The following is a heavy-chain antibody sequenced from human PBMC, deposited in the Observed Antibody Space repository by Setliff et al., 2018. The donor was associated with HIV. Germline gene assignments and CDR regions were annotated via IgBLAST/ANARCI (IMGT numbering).Heavy chain of an antibody. CDR3: ARGKSGSYEAYDM. CDR1: GYSISNGYY. CDR2: MFHSGNT. J-gene: IGHJ3*02. Sequence: SETLSLTCAVSGYSISNGYYWGWLRQSPGKGLEWIGSMFHSGNTYYNPSLESRVSMSVDTSTNQVSLQLSSVTAADTAVYYCARGKSGSYEAYDMWGQGTMVTVSS. D-gene: IGHD5-12*01. V-gene: IGHV4-38-2*01.